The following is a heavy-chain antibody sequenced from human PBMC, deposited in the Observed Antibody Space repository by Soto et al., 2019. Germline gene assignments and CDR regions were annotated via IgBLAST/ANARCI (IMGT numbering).Heavy chain of an antibody. CDR1: GFTFSSYA. J-gene: IGHJ6*02. D-gene: IGHD2-2*01. CDR2: ISGSGGST. V-gene: IGHV3-23*01. CDR3: AKVFSLGYCISTSCYPYGMDV. Sequence: EVQLLESGGGLVQPGGSLRLSCAASGFTFSSYAMSWVRQAPGKGLEWVSAISGSGGSTYYADSVKGRFTISRDNSKNTLYLQMNSLRAEDTAVYYCAKVFSLGYCISTSCYPYGMDVWDQGTTVTVSS.